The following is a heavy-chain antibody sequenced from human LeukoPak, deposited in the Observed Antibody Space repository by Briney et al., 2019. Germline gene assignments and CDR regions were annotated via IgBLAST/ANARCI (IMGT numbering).Heavy chain of an antibody. CDR2: IRYDGSNK. D-gene: IGHD6-13*01. CDR1: GFTFSSYG. Sequence: PRGSLRLSCAASGFTFSSYGMHWVRQAPGKGLEWGAFIRYDGSNKYYADSVKGRFTISRDNSKNTLYLQMNSLRAEDTAVYYCAKEPLPYYSSSYFDYWGQGTLVTVSS. V-gene: IGHV3-30*02. CDR3: AKEPLPYYSSSYFDY. J-gene: IGHJ4*02.